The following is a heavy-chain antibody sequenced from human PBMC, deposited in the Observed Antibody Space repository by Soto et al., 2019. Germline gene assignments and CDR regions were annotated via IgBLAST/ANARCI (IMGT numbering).Heavy chain of an antibody. CDR1: GFTFSNAW. V-gene: IGHV3-15*07. D-gene: IGHD6-19*01. Sequence: GGSLRLSCAASGFTFSNAWMNWVRQAPGKGLEWVGRIKSKTDGGTTDYAAPVKGRFTISRDDSRNTLYLQMNSLKTEDTAVYYCTTDIAVAGFFDYWGQGTLVTVSS. J-gene: IGHJ4*02. CDR3: TTDIAVAGFFDY. CDR2: IKSKTDGGTT.